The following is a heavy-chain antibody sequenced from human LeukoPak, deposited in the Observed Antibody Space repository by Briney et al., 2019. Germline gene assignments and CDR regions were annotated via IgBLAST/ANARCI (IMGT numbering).Heavy chain of an antibody. CDR2: ISYDGSNK. J-gene: IGHJ1*01. D-gene: IGHD3-10*01. V-gene: IGHV3-30*04. Sequence: GGLRRRTRRFAGFMFSRCVVHWVRRATGKELEWVALISYDGSNKFYADSVKGRFTISRDNSKNTMYLQMNSLRVEDTAVYFCARDDGPVGHRYFQHWGQGPLVTVSS. CDR3: ARDDGPVGHRYFQH. CDR1: GFMFSRCV.